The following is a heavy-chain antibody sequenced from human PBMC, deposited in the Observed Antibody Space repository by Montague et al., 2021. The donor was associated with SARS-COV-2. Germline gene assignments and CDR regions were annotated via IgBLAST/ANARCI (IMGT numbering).Heavy chain of an antibody. V-gene: IGHV4-59*02. D-gene: IGHD1-14*01. Sequence: SETLSLTCSISVSWNAGADRKCTRLNPRNPLKSYGDFCMVRNTDYNPSLKSRATISRDTSKNQFSLKVRSVTAADTAVYYCARETMTADAFDIWGQGTMVNGSS. CDR2: FCMVRNT. J-gene: IGHJ3*02. CDR1: VSWNAGA. CDR3: ARETMTADAFDI.